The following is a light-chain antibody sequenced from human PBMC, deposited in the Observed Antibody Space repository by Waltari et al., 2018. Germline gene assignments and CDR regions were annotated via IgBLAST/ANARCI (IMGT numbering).Light chain of an antibody. CDR3: QTGGHGTWV. CDR1: SGHSNNV. CDR2: VNSTGSH. J-gene: IGLJ3*02. V-gene: IGLV4-69*02. Sequence: QLVLTQSPSASASLGASVKLTCTLSSGHSNNVIAWPQQQPEQGPRYLMKVNSTGSHSKGDEIPARFSGSSSGAERYLTISSLQSEDEADYYCQTGGHGTWVFGGGTKLTVL.